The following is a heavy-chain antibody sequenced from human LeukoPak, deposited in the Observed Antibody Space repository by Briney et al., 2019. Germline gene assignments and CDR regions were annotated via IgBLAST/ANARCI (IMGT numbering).Heavy chain of an antibody. J-gene: IGHJ4*02. Sequence: PSETLSLTCTVSGGSISSYYWSWIRQPPGKGLEWIGYIYYSGSTNYNPSLKSRVTISVDTSKNQFSLKLSSVTAADTAVYYCAREGRSSSVEYWGQGTLVTVSS. CDR1: GGSISSYY. CDR3: AREGRSSSVEY. D-gene: IGHD6-6*01. CDR2: IYYSGST. V-gene: IGHV4-59*01.